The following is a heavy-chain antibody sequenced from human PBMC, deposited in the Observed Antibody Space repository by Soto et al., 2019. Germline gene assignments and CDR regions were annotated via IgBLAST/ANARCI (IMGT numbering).Heavy chain of an antibody. D-gene: IGHD6-19*01. CDR2: ISAYNGNT. Sequence: ASVKVSCKASGYTFTSYGISWVRQAPGQGLEWMGWISAYNGNTNYAQKLQGRVTMTTDTSTSTAYMELRSLRSDDTAVYYCARKVGSGWSDYYYYYMDVWGKGTTVTVSS. V-gene: IGHV1-18*01. CDR3: ARKVGSGWSDYYYYYMDV. J-gene: IGHJ6*03. CDR1: GYTFTSYG.